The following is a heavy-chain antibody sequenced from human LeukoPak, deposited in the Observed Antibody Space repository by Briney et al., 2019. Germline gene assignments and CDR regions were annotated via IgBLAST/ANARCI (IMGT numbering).Heavy chain of an antibody. D-gene: IGHD6-13*01. CDR1: GFTFSSYG. Sequence: GGSLRLSCAASGFTFSSYGMHWVRQAPGKGLEWVAVISYDGSNKYYADSVKGRFTISRDNSKNTLYLQMNSLRAEDTTVYYCARSAPAAAGTGPMDVWGKGTTVTVSS. CDR3: ARSAPAAAGTGPMDV. CDR2: ISYDGSNK. J-gene: IGHJ6*03. V-gene: IGHV3-30*03.